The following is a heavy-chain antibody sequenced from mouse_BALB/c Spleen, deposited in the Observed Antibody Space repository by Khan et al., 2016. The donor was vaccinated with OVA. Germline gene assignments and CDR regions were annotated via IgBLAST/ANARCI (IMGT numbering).Heavy chain of an antibody. CDR2: INPHIGET. CDR3: ARTYGSDFDY. Sequence: VQLKQSGPELVKPGASVKISCKASGYFFTGYFMNWVMQSHGKSLEWIGRINPHIGETLYNQKFKGKATLTVDESSSTAHMELRSLASEDSAVYYCARTYGSDFDYWGQGTTLTVSS. CDR1: GYFFTGYF. D-gene: IGHD1-1*01. J-gene: IGHJ2*01. V-gene: IGHV1-20*02.